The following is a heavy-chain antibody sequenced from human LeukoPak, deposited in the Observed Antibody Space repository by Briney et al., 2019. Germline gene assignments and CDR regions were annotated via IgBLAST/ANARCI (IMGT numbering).Heavy chain of an antibody. V-gene: IGHV1-69*13. Sequence: SVKVSCKASGGTFSSYAISWVRQAPGQGLEWMGGIIPIFGTANYAQKFQGRVTITADESTSTAYMELSSLRSEDTAVYYCATALEMATINPTPTFDYWGQRTLVTVSS. J-gene: IGHJ4*02. CDR2: IIPIFGTA. CDR1: GGTFSSYA. CDR3: ATALEMATINPTPTFDY. D-gene: IGHD5-24*01.